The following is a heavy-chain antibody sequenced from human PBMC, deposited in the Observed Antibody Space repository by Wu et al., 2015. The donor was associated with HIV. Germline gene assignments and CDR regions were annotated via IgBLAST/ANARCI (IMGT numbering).Heavy chain of an antibody. CDR1: GYTFIDYY. J-gene: IGHJ4*02. Sequence: VQLVQSGAEMKKPRSSVKVSCKASGYTFIDYYIYWVRQTPGQGPEWMGWINPNRGGTKYAQKFQGRVTMTRDTAVSTAYMELNSLRSDDTAVYYCARLQSLHGLYSNADYWGQGTLVTVSS. D-gene: IGHD5-24*01. CDR3: ARLQSLHGLYSNADY. CDR2: INPNRGGT. V-gene: IGHV1-2*02.